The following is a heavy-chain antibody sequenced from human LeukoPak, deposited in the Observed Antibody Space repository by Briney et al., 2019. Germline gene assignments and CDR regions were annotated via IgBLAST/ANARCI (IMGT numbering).Heavy chain of an antibody. V-gene: IGHV4-4*07. CDR1: GGSISSYY. CDR2: IHTSGST. D-gene: IGHD1-7*01. CDR3: AREDPPWGYNWNYPPVFSFDY. Sequence: PSETLSLTCTVSGGSISSYYWSWIRQPAGKGLEWIGRIHTSGSTNYNPSLKSRVTMSVDTSKNQFSLKLSSVTAADTAVYYCAREDPPWGYNWNYPPVFSFDYWGQGTLVTVSS. J-gene: IGHJ4*02.